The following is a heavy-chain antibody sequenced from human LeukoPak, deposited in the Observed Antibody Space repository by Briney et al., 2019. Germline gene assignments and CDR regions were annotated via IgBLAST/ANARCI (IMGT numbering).Heavy chain of an antibody. V-gene: IGHV1-18*01. J-gene: IGHJ4*02. CDR2: ISAYNGNT. Sequence: GASVKVSCKASGGTFSSYAISWVRQAPGQGLAWMGWISAYNGNTNYAQKLQGRVTMTTDTSTSTAYMELRSLRSDDTAVYYCARDSSSWYSAYYFDYWGQGTLVTVSS. CDR3: ARDSSSWYSAYYFDY. CDR1: GGTFSSYA. D-gene: IGHD6-13*01.